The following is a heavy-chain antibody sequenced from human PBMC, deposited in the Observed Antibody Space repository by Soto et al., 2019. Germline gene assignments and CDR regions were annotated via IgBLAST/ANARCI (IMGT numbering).Heavy chain of an antibody. D-gene: IGHD3-16*01. V-gene: IGHV3-23*01. Sequence: PGGSLRLSCAASGFTFSSYAMSWVRQAPGKGLEWVSATSGSGGSTYYADSVKGRFTISRYNSKNTLYLQMNSLRAEDTAVSYCARLSFSYYYYGMDVWGQGTTVTVSS. CDR1: GFTFSSYA. CDR3: ARLSFSYYYYGMDV. J-gene: IGHJ6*02. CDR2: TSGSGGST.